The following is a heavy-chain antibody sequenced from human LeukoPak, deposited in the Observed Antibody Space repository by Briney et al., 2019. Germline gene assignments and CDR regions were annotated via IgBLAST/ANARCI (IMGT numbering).Heavy chain of an antibody. CDR1: GGSISSGNYY. CDR2: IHHSGST. Sequence: PSETLSLTCTVSGGSISSGNYYWSWIRQHPGKGLEWIGYIHHSGSTYYNPSLKSRVIISVDTSKNQFSLKLNSVTAADTAVYYCATYGSGSYRFDPRGQGTLVTVSS. J-gene: IGHJ5*02. CDR3: ATYGSGSYRFDP. V-gene: IGHV4-31*03. D-gene: IGHD3-10*01.